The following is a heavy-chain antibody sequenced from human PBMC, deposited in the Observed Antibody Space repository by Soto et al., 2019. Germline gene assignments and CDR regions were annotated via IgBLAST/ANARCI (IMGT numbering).Heavy chain of an antibody. CDR2: ISGSGGST. D-gene: IGHD3-3*01. CDR1: GFTFSSYA. V-gene: IGHV3-23*01. J-gene: IGHJ4*02. Sequence: EVQLLESGGGLVQPGGSLRLSCAASGFTFSSYAMSWVRQAPGKGLEWVSAISGSGGSTYYADSVKGRFTISRDNSKNTLYLQMNSLRAEDTAVYYCARKGGARTITIFGVVTFYFDYWGQGTLVTVSS. CDR3: ARKGGARTITIFGVVTFYFDY.